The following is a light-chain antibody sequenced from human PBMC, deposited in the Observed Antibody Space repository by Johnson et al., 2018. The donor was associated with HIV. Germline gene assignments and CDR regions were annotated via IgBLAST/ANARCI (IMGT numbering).Light chain of an antibody. CDR2: DNN. J-gene: IGLJ1*01. CDR3: GTWGV. CDR1: TSNIGNNY. Sequence: QSVLTQPPSVSAAPGQKVTISCSGSTSNIGNNYVSWYQQLPGKAPKLLIYDNNKRPSGIPDRFSGSKSGTSATLGITGLQTGDEADYYCGTWGVFVTGTKVTVL. V-gene: IGLV1-51*01.